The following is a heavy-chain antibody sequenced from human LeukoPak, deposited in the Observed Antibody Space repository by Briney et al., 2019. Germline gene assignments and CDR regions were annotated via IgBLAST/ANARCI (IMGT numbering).Heavy chain of an antibody. CDR3: ARDRSMAAAGTGYYYYMDV. Sequence: GGSLRLSCAASGFTFSDYYMSWIRQAPGKGLEWVSYISISGSTIYYADSVKGRFTISRDNAKNSLYLQMNSLRAEDTAVYYCARDRSMAAAGTGYYYYMDVWGKGTTVTVSS. CDR1: GFTFSDYY. V-gene: IGHV3-11*04. J-gene: IGHJ6*03. D-gene: IGHD6-13*01. CDR2: ISISGSTI.